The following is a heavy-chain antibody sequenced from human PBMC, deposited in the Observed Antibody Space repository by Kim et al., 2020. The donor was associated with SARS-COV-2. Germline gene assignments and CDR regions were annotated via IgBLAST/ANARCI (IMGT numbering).Heavy chain of an antibody. V-gene: IGHV3-30*18. CDR3: AKDLGFQTRTYYYYMDV. J-gene: IGHJ6*03. CDR2: ISYDGSNK. Sequence: GGSLRLSCAASGFTFSSYGMHWVRQAPGKGLEWVAVISYDGSNKYYADSVKGRFTISRDNSKNTLYLQMNSLRAEDTAVYYCAKDLGFQTRTYYYYMDVWGKGTTGSVSS. CDR1: GFTFSSYG.